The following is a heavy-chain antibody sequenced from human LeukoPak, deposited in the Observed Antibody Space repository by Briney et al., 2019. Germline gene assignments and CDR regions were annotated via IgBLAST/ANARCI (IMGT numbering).Heavy chain of an antibody. Sequence: GESRKISCKGSGYSFTSYWIGWVRQMPGKGLEWMGIIYPGDSDTRYSPAFQGQVTISPDKSITTAYLKWDSLKASDTAMYYCARSSFGSGSSGYYYNYYMDVWGKGSTVTVSS. V-gene: IGHV5-51*01. D-gene: IGHD3-22*01. CDR2: IYPGDSDT. CDR3: ARSSFGSGSSGYYYNYYMDV. CDR1: GYSFTSYW. J-gene: IGHJ6*03.